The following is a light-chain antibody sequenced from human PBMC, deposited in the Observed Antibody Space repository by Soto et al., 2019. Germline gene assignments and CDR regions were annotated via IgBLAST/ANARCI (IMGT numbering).Light chain of an antibody. CDR3: AGWDDSLSGVV. CDR2: SNN. J-gene: IGLJ2*01. Sequence: QPVLTQPPSASGTPGQRVTISCSGSSSNIGSHIPNWYQQIPGTAPKLLIYSNNQRPSGVPDRFSGSKSGTSASLAISVLRSEDEADYYCAGWDDSLSGVVFGGGTKLTVL. V-gene: IGLV1-47*02. CDR1: SSNIGSHI.